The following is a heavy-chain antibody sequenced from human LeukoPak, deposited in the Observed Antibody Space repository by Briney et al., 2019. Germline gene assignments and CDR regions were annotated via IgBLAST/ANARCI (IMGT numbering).Heavy chain of an antibody. CDR2: MNPNSGNT. CDR3: ARNGARLWFGELLTSGMDV. J-gene: IGHJ6*02. D-gene: IGHD3-10*01. V-gene: IGHV1-8*01. CDR1: GYTFTSYD. Sequence: ASVKVSCKASGYTFTSYDINWVRQATGQGLEWMGWMNPNSGNTGYAQKFQGRVTMTRNTSISTAYMELSSLGSEDTAVYYCARNGARLWFGELLTSGMDVWGQGTTVTVSS.